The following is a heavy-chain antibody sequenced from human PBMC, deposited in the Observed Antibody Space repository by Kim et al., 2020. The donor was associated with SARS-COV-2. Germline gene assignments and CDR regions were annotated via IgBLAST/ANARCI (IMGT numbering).Heavy chain of an antibody. CDR3: ARDMDTMVQGVRAFDI. V-gene: IGHV3-21*01. D-gene: IGHD3-10*01. J-gene: IGHJ3*02. Sequence: SVKGRFTISRDNAKNSLYLQMNSLRAEDTAVYYCARDMDTMVQGVRAFDIWGQGTMVTVSS.